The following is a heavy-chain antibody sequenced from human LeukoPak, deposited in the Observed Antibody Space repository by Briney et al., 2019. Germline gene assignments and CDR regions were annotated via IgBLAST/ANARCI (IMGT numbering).Heavy chain of an antibody. Sequence: AGGSLRLSCAASGLTFSSYAMSWVRQAPGKGLEWVSAISGSGGSTYYADSVKGRFTISRDNSKNTLYLQMNSLRAEDTAVYYCAKALHGSGLNLFDYWGQGTLVTVSS. V-gene: IGHV3-23*01. D-gene: IGHD3-10*01. CDR3: AKALHGSGLNLFDY. J-gene: IGHJ4*02. CDR2: ISGSGGST. CDR1: GLTFSSYA.